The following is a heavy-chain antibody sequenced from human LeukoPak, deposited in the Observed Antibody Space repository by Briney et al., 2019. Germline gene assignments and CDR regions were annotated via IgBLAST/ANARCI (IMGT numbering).Heavy chain of an antibody. CDR2: IIPILGIA. V-gene: IGHV1-69*04. CDR3: ARDEYYGSGSYYLPFDY. J-gene: IGHJ4*02. Sequence: SVKVSCKASGGTFSSYAISWVRQAPGQGLEWMGRIIPILGIANYAQKFQGRVTITADKSTSTAYMGLSSLRSEDTAVYYCARDEYYGSGSYYLPFDYWGQGTLVTVSS. D-gene: IGHD3-10*01. CDR1: GGTFSSYA.